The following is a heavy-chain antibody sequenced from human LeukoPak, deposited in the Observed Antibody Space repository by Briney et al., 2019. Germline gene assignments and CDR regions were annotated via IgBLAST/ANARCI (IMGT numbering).Heavy chain of an antibody. CDR1: GGSFSDYY. J-gene: IGHJ4*02. D-gene: IGHD2-21*02. V-gene: IGHV4-34*01. CDR3: AAPSSYCGDDCLDY. CDR2: INHSGST. Sequence: PSETVSLTCGVYGGSFSDYYWSWIRQPPGKGLEWIGEINHSGSTDYNPSLKSRVTISLDTSMNQFSLNLSSVTAADTAVYYCAAPSSYCGDDCLDYWGQGTLVTVSS.